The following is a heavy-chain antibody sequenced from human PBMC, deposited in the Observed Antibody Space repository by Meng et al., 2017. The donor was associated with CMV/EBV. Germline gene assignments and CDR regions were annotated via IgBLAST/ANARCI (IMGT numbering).Heavy chain of an antibody. CDR1: GCTFSSYA. CDR3: ARNDFWSGPNYYYGMDV. Sequence: SVKVSCKASGCTFSSYAISWVRQAPGQGLEWMGGIIPILGIANYAQKFQGRVTITADKSTSTAYMELSSLRSEDTAVYYCARNDFWSGPNYYYGMDVWGQGTTVTVSS. J-gene: IGHJ6*02. V-gene: IGHV1-69*10. CDR2: IIPILGIA. D-gene: IGHD3-3*01.